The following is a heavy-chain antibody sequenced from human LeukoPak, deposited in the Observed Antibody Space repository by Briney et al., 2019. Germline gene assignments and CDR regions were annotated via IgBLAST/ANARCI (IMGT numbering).Heavy chain of an antibody. Sequence: SVKVSCKASGGTFSSYAISWVRQAPGQGLEWMVGIIPIFGTANYAQKFQGRVTITADESTSTAYMELSSLRSEDTAVYYCARGTLNLAARPDLDYYYYYYMDVWGKGTTVTVSS. CDR1: GGTFSSYA. D-gene: IGHD6-6*01. CDR3: ARGTLNLAARPDLDYYYYYYMDV. V-gene: IGHV1-69*01. CDR2: IIPIFGTA. J-gene: IGHJ6*03.